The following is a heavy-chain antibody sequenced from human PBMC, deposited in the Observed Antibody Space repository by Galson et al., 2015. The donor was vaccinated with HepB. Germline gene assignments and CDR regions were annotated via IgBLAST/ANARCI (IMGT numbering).Heavy chain of an antibody. Sequence: SLRLSCAASGFTFSGSAMHWVRQASGKGLEWVGRIGSKAHNYATAYVASVKGRFTISRDDSKSTAYLQMNSLKTEDAAVYYCTRLGDLSGYSSKWGQGTLVTVSS. D-gene: IGHD6-13*01. CDR3: TRLGDLSGYSSK. CDR1: GFTFSGSA. J-gene: IGHJ4*02. CDR2: IGSKAHNYAT. V-gene: IGHV3-73*01.